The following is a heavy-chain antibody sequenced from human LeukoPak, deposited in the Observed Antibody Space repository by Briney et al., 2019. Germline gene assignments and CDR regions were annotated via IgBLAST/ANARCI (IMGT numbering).Heavy chain of an antibody. D-gene: IGHD6-13*01. J-gene: IGHJ6*02. V-gene: IGHV3-64*01. Sequence: GGSLRLSCAASGFTFSSYEMNWVRQAPGKGLEYVSAISSNGGSTYYANSVKGRFTISRDNSKNTLYLQMGSLRAEDMAVYYCARVGYTSYYNYGMDVWGQGTTVTVSS. CDR3: ARVGYTSYYNYGMDV. CDR1: GFTFSSYE. CDR2: ISSNGGST.